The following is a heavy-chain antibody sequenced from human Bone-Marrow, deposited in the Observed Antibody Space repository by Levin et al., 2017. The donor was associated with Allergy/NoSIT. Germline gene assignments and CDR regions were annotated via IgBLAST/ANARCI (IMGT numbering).Heavy chain of an antibody. J-gene: IGHJ3*02. V-gene: IGHV7-4-1*02. Sequence: ASVKVSCKASGYTFTSYAMNWVRQAPGQGLEWMGWINTNTGNPTYAQGFTGRFVFSLDTSVSTAYLQISSLKAEDTAVYYCARASRGRYSSGWYPNDAFDIWGQGTMVTVSS. CDR2: INTNTGNP. CDR1: GYTFTSYA. CDR3: ARASRGRYSSGWYPNDAFDI. D-gene: IGHD6-19*01.